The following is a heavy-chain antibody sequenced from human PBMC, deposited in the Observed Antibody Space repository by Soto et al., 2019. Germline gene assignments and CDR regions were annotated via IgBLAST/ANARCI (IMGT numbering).Heavy chain of an antibody. CDR1: GFTFDDYA. CDR3: ARDMGLLQYYFDY. D-gene: IGHD2-15*01. Sequence: EVQLVESGGGLVQPGRSLRLSCAASGFTFDDYAMHWVRQPPGKGLEWVSSISWNSGSIGYADSVKGRFTISRDNAKNSLYLQINSLRAEDTALYYCARDMGLLQYYFDYWGQGTLVTVSS. CDR2: ISWNSGSI. V-gene: IGHV3-9*01. J-gene: IGHJ4*02.